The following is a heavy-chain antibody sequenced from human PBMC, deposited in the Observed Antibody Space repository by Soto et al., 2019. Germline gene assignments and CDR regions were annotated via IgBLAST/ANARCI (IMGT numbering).Heavy chain of an antibody. D-gene: IGHD1-26*01. Sequence: VASVKVSCKASGYTFTSYAMHWVRQAPGQRLEWMGWINAGNGNTKYSQKFQGRVTITRDTFASTAYMELSSLRSEDTAVYYCARGGSLYWYFDFWGRGTLVTVSS. J-gene: IGHJ2*01. CDR3: ARGGSLYWYFDF. CDR2: INAGNGNT. CDR1: GYTFTSYA. V-gene: IGHV1-3*01.